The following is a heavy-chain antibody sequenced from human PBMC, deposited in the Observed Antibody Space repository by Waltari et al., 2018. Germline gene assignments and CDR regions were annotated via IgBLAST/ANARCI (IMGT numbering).Heavy chain of an antibody. Sequence: QVQLQESGPGLVKPSGTLSVTCAVSGDSISGNYWWSWVRQSPGKGQEWIGQIHGSGRSNYNPSLESRVTVSIDTSNNHFSLKVTSATAADTAVYFCARNRGRGLFLDSWGQGTLVTVSP. V-gene: IGHV4-4*02. CDR3: ARNRGRGLFLDS. CDR2: IHGSGRS. CDR1: GDSISGNYW. D-gene: IGHD2-15*01. J-gene: IGHJ4*02.